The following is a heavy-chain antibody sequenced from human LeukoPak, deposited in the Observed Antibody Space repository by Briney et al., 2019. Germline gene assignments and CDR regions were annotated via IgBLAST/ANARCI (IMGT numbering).Heavy chain of an antibody. CDR3: AKAHDVLRYFDWADFDY. J-gene: IGHJ4*02. V-gene: IGHV3-21*04. CDR1: GFTFSSYS. Sequence: GGSLRLSCAASGFTFSSYSMNWVRQAPGKGLEWVSSISSSSSYIYYADSVKGRFTISRDNAKNSLYLQMNSLRAEDTAVYYCAKAHDVLRYFDWADFDYWGQGTLVTVSS. D-gene: IGHD3-9*01. CDR2: ISSSSSYI.